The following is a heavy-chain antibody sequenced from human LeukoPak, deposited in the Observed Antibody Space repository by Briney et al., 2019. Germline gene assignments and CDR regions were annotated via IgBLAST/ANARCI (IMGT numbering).Heavy chain of an antibody. V-gene: IGHV4-4*02. CDR3: ARLVDYYDSRGYFDY. CDR1: GGSISSSNW. D-gene: IGHD3-22*01. J-gene: IGHJ4*02. CDR2: IYHSGST. Sequence: SGTLSLTCAVSGGSISSSNWWSWVRQPPGKGLEWIGEIYHSGSTNYNPSLKSRVTISVDKSKNQFSLKLNSVIAADTAVYYCARLVDYYDSRGYFDYWGQGALVTVSS.